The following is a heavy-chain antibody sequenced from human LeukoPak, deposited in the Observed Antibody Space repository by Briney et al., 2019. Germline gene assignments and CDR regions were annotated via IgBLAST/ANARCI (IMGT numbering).Heavy chain of an antibody. Sequence: GGSLRLSCAASGFTFSSYAMSWVRQAPGKGLEWVSAISGSGYSTYYADSVKGRFTISRDNSKNTLYLQMNSLRAEDTAVYYCAKRYGDPFGFDYWGQGTLVTVSS. D-gene: IGHD4-17*01. J-gene: IGHJ4*02. V-gene: IGHV3-23*01. CDR1: GFTFSSYA. CDR3: AKRYGDPFGFDY. CDR2: ISGSGYST.